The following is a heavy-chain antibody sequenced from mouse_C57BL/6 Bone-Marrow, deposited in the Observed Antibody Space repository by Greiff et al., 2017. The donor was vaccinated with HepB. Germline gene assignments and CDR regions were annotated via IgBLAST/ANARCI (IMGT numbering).Heavy chain of an antibody. J-gene: IGHJ1*03. CDR2: IYPRSGNT. V-gene: IGHV1-81*01. D-gene: IGHD1-1*01. Sequence: VQLKESGAELARPGASVKLSCKASGYTFTSYGISWVKQRTGQGLEWIGEIYPRSGNTYYNEKFKGKATLTADKSSSTAYMELRSLTSEDSAVYFCARGVLRRYFDVWAQGPRSPSPQ. CDR1: GYTFTSYG. CDR3: ARGVLRRYFDV.